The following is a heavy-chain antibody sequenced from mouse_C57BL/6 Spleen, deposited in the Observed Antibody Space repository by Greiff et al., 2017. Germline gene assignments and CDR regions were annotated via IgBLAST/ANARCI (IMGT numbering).Heavy chain of an antibody. CDR2: IHPNSGST. J-gene: IGHJ3*01. CDR1: GYTFTSYW. Sequence: QVQLQQPGAELVKPGASVKLSCKASGYTFTSYWMHWVKQRPGQGLEWIGMIHPNSGSTNYNEKFKSKATLTVDKSSSTAYMQLSSLTSEDSAVYYCARVGYDYDGFAYWGQGTLVTVSA. D-gene: IGHD2-4*01. V-gene: IGHV1-64*01. CDR3: ARVGYDYDGFAY.